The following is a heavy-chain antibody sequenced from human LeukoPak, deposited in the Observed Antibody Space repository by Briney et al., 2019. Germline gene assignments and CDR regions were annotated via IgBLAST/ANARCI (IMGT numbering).Heavy chain of an antibody. Sequence: SETLSLPFTVSGGSISSYYWSWIRPPAGKGLEWIGRIYTSGSSNFNPSLKSRVTMSVNTCKNQFSLKLSSVTAADTAVYYCARYSAQRFDPWGQGTLVTVSS. CDR3: ARYSAQRFDP. CDR2: IYTSGSS. J-gene: IGHJ5*02. V-gene: IGHV4-4*07. CDR1: GGSISSYY. D-gene: IGHD4-11*01.